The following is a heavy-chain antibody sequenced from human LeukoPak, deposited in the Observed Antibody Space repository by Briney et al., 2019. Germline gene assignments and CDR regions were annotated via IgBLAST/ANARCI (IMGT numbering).Heavy chain of an antibody. D-gene: IGHD3-16*01. J-gene: IGHJ6*02. CDR2: IIPIFGTA. V-gene: IGHV1-69*13. Sequence: SVKVSCKASGNSISNYAVSWVRQAPGQGFEWMGGIIPIFGTADYAQKFQGRVTITADQSTSTTYMALSSLKSEDTATYYCATRACHAGGCSSSFYYYYGLHFWGQGTTVSVSS. CDR1: GNSISNYA. CDR3: ATRACHAGGCSSSFYYYYGLHF.